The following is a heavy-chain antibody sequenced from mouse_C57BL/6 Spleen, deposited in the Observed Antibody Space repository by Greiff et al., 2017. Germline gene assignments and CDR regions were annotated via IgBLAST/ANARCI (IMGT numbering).Heavy chain of an antibody. CDR3: ASLGQYYFDY. D-gene: IGHD3-3*01. V-gene: IGHV1-82*01. CDR2: IYPGDGDT. J-gene: IGHJ2*01. CDR1: GYAFSSSW. Sequence: VQLVESGPELVKPGASVKISCKASGYAFSSSWMNWVKQRPGKGLEWIGRIYPGDGDTNYNGKFKGKATLTADKSSSTAYMQLSSLTSEDSAVYFCASLGQYYFDYWGQGTTLTVSS.